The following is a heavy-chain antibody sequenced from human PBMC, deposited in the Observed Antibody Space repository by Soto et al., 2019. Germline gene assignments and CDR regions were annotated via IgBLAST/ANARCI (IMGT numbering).Heavy chain of an antibody. CDR3: ATAGKRITIFGVVTPAHYYYYGMDV. CDR1: GGTFSSYA. CDR2: IIPIFGTA. D-gene: IGHD3-3*01. Sequence: GASVKVSCKASGGTFSSYAISCVRQAPGQGLEWMGGIIPIFGTANYAQKFQGRVTITADESTSTTYMELSSLRSEDTAVYYCATAGKRITIFGVVTPAHYYYYGMDVWGQGTTVTVSS. J-gene: IGHJ6*02. V-gene: IGHV1-69*13.